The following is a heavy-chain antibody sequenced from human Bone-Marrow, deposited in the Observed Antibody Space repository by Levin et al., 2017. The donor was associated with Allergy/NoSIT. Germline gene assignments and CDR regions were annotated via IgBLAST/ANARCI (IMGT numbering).Heavy chain of an antibody. J-gene: IGHJ4*02. CDR1: GFTFSSYA. Sequence: GGSLRLSCAASGFTFSSYAMSWVRQAPGKGLEWVSAISGSGGSTYYADSVKGRFTISRDNSKNTLYLQMNSLRAEDTAVYYCAKEVGCSSTSCYAYFDYWGQGTLVTVSS. CDR3: AKEVGCSSTSCYAYFDY. CDR2: ISGSGGST. V-gene: IGHV3-23*01. D-gene: IGHD2-2*01.